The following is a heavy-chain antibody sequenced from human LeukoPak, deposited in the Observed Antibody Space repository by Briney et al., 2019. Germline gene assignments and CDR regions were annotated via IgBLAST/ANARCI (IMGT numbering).Heavy chain of an antibody. CDR1: GFTFSSYW. V-gene: IGHV3-7*03. CDR3: ATSRTSDY. Sequence: GGSLRLSCAASGFTFSSYWMSWVRQAPGKGLEWVAIIKQDGSEKYYVDSVKGRSTISRDNAEKSLYLQMNSLRAEDTAVYYCATSRTSDYWGQGTLVTVSS. D-gene: IGHD1-14*01. J-gene: IGHJ4*02. CDR2: IKQDGSEK.